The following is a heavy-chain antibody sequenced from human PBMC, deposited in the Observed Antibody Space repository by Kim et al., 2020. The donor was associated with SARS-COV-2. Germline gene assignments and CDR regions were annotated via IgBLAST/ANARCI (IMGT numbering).Heavy chain of an antibody. CDR1: GCTFTGYY. V-gene: IGHV1-2*02. Sequence: ASVKVSCKASGCTFTGYYMHWVRQAPGQGLEWMGWINPNSGGTNYAQKFQGRVTMTRDTSISTAYMELSRLRSDDTAVYYCAILEQQLEEVGLDYWGQGTLVTVSS. CDR2: INPNSGGT. D-gene: IGHD6-13*01. J-gene: IGHJ4*02. CDR3: AILEQQLEEVGLDY.